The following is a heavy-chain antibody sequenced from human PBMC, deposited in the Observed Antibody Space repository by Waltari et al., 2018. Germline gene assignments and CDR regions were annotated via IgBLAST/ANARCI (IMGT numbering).Heavy chain of an antibody. CDR2: INHSGST. Sequence: QVQLQQWGAGLLKPSETLSLTCAVYGGYFSGYYWSWIRQPPGKGLEWIGEINHSGSTKHNPSLKSRVTTSVDTSKNQFSLKLSSVTAADTAVYYCARTGVTIFGVVTQRRGMDVWGQGTTVTGSS. J-gene: IGHJ6*02. V-gene: IGHV4-34*01. CDR3: ARTGVTIFGVVTQRRGMDV. CDR1: GGYFSGYY. D-gene: IGHD3-3*01.